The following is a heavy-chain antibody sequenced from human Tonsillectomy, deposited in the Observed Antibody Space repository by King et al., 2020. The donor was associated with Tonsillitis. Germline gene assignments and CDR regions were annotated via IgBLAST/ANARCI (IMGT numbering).Heavy chain of an antibody. CDR3: ARRRYSYPDY. D-gene: IGHD5-18*01. Sequence: VQLQQWGAGLLKPSETLSLTCAVYGGSFSGYYWSWIRQPPGKGLEWIGEINHSGSTNYNPSLKSRVTISVDTSKNQFSLKLRSVTAADTAVYYCARRRYSYPDYWGQGTLVTVSS. CDR1: GGSFSGYY. V-gene: IGHV4-34*01. CDR2: INHSGST. J-gene: IGHJ4*02.